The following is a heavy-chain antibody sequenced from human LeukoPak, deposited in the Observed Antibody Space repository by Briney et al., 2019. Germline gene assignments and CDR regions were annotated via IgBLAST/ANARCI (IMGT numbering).Heavy chain of an antibody. Sequence: PSETLSLTCAVYGGSFSGYYWSWIRQPPGKGLEWIGEINHSGSANYNPSLKSRVTISVDTSKNQFSLKLSSVTAVDTAVYYCARSPGVVPAARGNYFDYWGQGTLVTVSS. CDR1: GGSFSGYY. J-gene: IGHJ4*02. CDR3: ARSPGVVPAARGNYFDY. D-gene: IGHD2-2*01. CDR2: INHSGSA. V-gene: IGHV4-34*01.